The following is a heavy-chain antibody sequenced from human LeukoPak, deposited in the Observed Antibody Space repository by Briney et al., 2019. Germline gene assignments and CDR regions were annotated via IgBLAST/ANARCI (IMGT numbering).Heavy chain of an antibody. D-gene: IGHD1-26*01. Sequence: ASVKVSCKASGYTFTSYGISWVRQAPGQGLEWMGWISAYNGNTNYAQKLQGRVTMTTDTSTSTAYMELSRLRSDDTAVYYCARDSIVGATGDAFDIWGQGTMVTVSS. V-gene: IGHV1-18*01. CDR2: ISAYNGNT. CDR3: ARDSIVGATGDAFDI. CDR1: GYTFTSYG. J-gene: IGHJ3*02.